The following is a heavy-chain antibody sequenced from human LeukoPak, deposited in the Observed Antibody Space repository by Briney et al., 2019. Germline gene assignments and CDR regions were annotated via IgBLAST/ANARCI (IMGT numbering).Heavy chain of an antibody. D-gene: IGHD3-22*01. Sequence: GRSLRLSCAASGFTFSSYAMHWVRQAPGKGLEWVAVISYDGSNKYYADSVKGRFTISRYNSKNTLYLQMNSLRAEDTAVYYCAKTPYLYDSSGYYTSDYWGQGTLVTVSS. V-gene: IGHV3-30*04. CDR2: ISYDGSNK. CDR1: GFTFSSYA. J-gene: IGHJ4*02. CDR3: AKTPYLYDSSGYYTSDY.